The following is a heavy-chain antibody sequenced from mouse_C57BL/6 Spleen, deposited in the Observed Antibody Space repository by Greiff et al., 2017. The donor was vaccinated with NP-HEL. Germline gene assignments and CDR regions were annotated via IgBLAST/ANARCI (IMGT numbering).Heavy chain of an antibody. J-gene: IGHJ2*01. CDR2: FHPYNDDT. Sequence: QVQLKQSGPELVKPGASVKMSCKASGYTFTTYPIEWMKQNHGKSLEWIGNFHPYNDDTKYNEKFKGKATLTVEKSSSTVYLELSRLTSDDSAVYYCARRGTRAHSSGFDYWGQGTTLTVSS. CDR1: GYTFTTYP. D-gene: IGHD3-2*02. V-gene: IGHV1-47*01. CDR3: ARRGTRAHSSGFDY.